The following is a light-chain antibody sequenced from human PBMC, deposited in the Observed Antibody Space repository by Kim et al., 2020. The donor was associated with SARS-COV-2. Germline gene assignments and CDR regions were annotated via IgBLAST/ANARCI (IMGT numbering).Light chain of an antibody. CDR2: GAS. CDR1: PSVSSN. V-gene: IGKV3D-15*01. J-gene: IGKJ2*01. Sequence: SVSSGERATLSCRSSPSVSSNLAWCQQKPGQAPRLLIYGASTRATGIPSRFSGSGSGTEFTLTLSILQSEDFAVYSCQQYNNWPYTFGQGPKLEI. CDR3: QQYNNWPYT.